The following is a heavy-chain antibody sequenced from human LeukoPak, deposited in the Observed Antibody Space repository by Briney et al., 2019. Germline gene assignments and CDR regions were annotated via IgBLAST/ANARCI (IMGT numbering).Heavy chain of an antibody. CDR1: GFTFSSYW. CDR3: ARDPVEWELLLDY. J-gene: IGHJ4*02. CDR2: MNIDGSEK. V-gene: IGHV3-7*01. Sequence: GGSLRLSCAASGFTFSSYWMGWVRQAPGKRLEWVANMNIDGSEKYYADSAKGRFTISRDNARNSVYLQMNSLRVENTAVYYCARDPVEWELLLDYWGQGTLVTVSS. D-gene: IGHD1-26*01.